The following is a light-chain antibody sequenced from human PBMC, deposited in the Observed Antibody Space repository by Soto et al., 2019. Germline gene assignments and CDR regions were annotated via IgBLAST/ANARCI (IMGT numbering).Light chain of an antibody. CDR1: QSVTNY. CDR3: QQRYNWPRT. J-gene: IGKJ1*01. Sequence: DIVLTQSPATLSLSPGERATLSCRASQSVTNYLVWYQQKPGQAPRLLIHGASNRATGIPARFSGSGSGTDFTLTISGLEPEDFAVYYCQQRYNWPRTFGQGTQVEIK. V-gene: IGKV3-11*01. CDR2: GAS.